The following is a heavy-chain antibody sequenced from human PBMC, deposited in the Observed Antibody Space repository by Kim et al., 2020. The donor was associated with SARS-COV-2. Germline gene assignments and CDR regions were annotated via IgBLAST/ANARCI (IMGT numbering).Heavy chain of an antibody. CDR3: ARPWADYSLGAFDI. V-gene: IGHV4-39*01. J-gene: IGHJ3*02. D-gene: IGHD2-21*01. Sequence: TPSLKSRVTISVDTSKNQFSLRLSSVPAADTAVYYCARPWADYSLGAFDIWGQGTMVTVSS.